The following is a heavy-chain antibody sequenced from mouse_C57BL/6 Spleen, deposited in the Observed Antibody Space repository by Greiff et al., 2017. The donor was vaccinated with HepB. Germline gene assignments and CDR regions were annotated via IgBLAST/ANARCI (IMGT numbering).Heavy chain of an antibody. D-gene: IGHD2-2*01. V-gene: IGHV5-4*01. Sequence: EVQGVESGGGLVKPGGSLKLSCAASGFTFSSYAMSWVRQTPEKRLEWVATISDGGSYTYYPDNVKGRFTISRDNAKNNLYLQMSHLKSEDTAMYYCARERGYDYAMDYWGQGTSVTVSS. CDR1: GFTFSSYA. J-gene: IGHJ4*01. CDR2: ISDGGSYT. CDR3: ARERGYDYAMDY.